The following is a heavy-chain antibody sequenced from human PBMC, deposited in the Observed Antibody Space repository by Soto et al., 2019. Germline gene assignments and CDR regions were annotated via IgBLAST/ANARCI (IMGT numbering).Heavy chain of an antibody. CDR3: AKESGGERYAAYFDL. CDR2: ISAGGNTK. CDR1: GFTLSNIG. Sequence: GSLRLSCAASGFTLSNIGMQWVRQAPGKGLEWVAVISAGGNTKYYADSVKGRFTISRDNSKNTLFLQMDSLRTEDTAVYYCAKESGGERYAAYFDLWGQGTLVTVSS. J-gene: IGHJ4*02. V-gene: IGHV3-30*18. D-gene: IGHD2-21*01.